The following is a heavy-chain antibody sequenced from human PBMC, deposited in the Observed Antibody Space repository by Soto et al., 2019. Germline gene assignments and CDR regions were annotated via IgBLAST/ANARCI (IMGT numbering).Heavy chain of an antibody. CDR3: ARHIVVVSATYYYGMDV. Sequence: PGESLKISCKGSGYSFTRYWISWVRQMPGKGLEWMGRIDPSDSYTNYSPSFQGHVTISADKSISTAYLQWSSLKASDTAMYYCARHIVVVSATYYYGMDVWGQGTTVTVSS. J-gene: IGHJ6*02. V-gene: IGHV5-10-1*01. D-gene: IGHD2-15*01. CDR1: GYSFTRYW. CDR2: IDPSDSYT.